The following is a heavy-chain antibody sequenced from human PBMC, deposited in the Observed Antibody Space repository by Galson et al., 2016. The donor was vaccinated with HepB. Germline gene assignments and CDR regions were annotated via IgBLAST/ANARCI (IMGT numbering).Heavy chain of an antibody. V-gene: IGHV4-4*02. J-gene: IGHJ6*02. D-gene: IGHD6-13*01. CDR3: ARDHGIAATGPFWDYYYGMDV. CDR1: GGSISSRNW. CDR2: IHHSGST. Sequence: SETLSLTCTVSGGSISSRNWWSWVRQVPGEGLEWIGEIHHSGSTNYHPSLESRLTMSVDKANNQFSLMLRSVTAADTATYYCARDHGIAATGPFWDYYYGMDVWGQGTTVIVSS.